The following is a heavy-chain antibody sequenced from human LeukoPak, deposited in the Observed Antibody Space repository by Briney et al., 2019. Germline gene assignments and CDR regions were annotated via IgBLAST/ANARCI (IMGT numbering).Heavy chain of an antibody. D-gene: IGHD2-21*02. J-gene: IGHJ3*02. CDR3: ARMVATSCCRDDGFDI. CDR1: GGSISSGGYY. Sequence: SQTLSLTCTVSGGSISSGGYYWSWIRQHPGKGLEWIGYIYYSGSTYYNPSLKSRVTISVATSKNQFSLKLSSVTAADTAVYYCARMVATSCCRDDGFDIWGHGTLVTVSS. V-gene: IGHV4-31*03. CDR2: IYYSGST.